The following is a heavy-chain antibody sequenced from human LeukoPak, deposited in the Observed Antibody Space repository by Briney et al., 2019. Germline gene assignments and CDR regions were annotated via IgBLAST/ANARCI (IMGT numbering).Heavy chain of an antibody. CDR2: IKQDGSEK. D-gene: IGHD6-13*01. Sequence: GGSLRLSCAASGFTFSSYWMSWVRQAPGKVLEWVANIKQDGSEKYYVDSAKGRFTISRDNAKNSLYLQMNSLRAEDTAVYYCARDPLYSSSWYRSYYYYGMDVWGQGTTVTVSS. CDR1: GFTFSSYW. CDR3: ARDPLYSSSWYRSYYYYGMDV. J-gene: IGHJ6*02. V-gene: IGHV3-7*03.